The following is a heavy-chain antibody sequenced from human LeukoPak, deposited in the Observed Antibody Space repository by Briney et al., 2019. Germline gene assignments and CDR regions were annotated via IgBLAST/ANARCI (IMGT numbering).Heavy chain of an antibody. V-gene: IGHV3-74*03. D-gene: IGHD1-1*01. CDR1: GFTFSGHW. Sequence: GGSLRLSCTASGFTFSGHWIHWVRQAPGMGLVWVSRINERGTDSMYAESVKGRFTISRDSAKNTVYLQMNSLRAEDTAVYYCVRDETLWTLDWWGQGTLVSVSS. J-gene: IGHJ4*02. CDR2: INERGTDS. CDR3: VRDETLWTLDW.